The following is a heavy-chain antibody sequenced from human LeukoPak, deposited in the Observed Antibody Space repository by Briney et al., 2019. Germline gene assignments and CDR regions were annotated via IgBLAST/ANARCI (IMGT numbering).Heavy chain of an antibody. CDR2: ISGSGGST. Sequence: SGGSLRLSCAASGFTFSSHAMSWVRQAPGKGLEWVSAISGSGGSTYYADSVKGRFTISRDNSKNTLYLQMNSLRAEDTAVYYCAKDLAPGYSSSWYRPFCFDYWGQGTLVTVSS. J-gene: IGHJ4*02. D-gene: IGHD6-13*01. CDR3: AKDLAPGYSSSWYRPFCFDY. CDR1: GFTFSSHA. V-gene: IGHV3-23*01.